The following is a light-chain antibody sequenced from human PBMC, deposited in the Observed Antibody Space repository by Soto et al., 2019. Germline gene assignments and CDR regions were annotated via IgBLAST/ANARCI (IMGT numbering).Light chain of an antibody. J-gene: IGLJ1*01. CDR2: EVS. CDR1: RSDVGGYNY. CDR3: SSYTSSSTLFV. Sequence: QSVLTQPASVSGSPGQSITISCNGTRSDVGGYNYVSWYQQHPGKAPKLMIYEVSNRPSGVSNRFSGSKSGNTASLTISGLQAEDEADYYCSSYTSSSTLFVFGTGTKLTV. V-gene: IGLV2-14*01.